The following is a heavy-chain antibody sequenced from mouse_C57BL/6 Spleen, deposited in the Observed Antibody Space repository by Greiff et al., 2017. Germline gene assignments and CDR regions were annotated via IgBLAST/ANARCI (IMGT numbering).Heavy chain of an antibody. Sequence: EVMLVESGGGLVQPKGSLKISCAASGFSFNTYAMNWVRQAPGKGLEWVARIRSKSNNYATYYADSFKDRFTISRDYSESMLYLQMNNLKTEDTAMYYCFPVRDFDYWGQGTTLTFSS. J-gene: IGHJ2*01. CDR1: GFSFNTYA. D-gene: IGHD3-3*01. V-gene: IGHV10-1*01. CDR3: FPVRDFDY. CDR2: IRSKSNNYAT.